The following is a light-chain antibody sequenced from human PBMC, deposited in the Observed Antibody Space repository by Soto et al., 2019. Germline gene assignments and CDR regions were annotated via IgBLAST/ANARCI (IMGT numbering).Light chain of an antibody. Sequence: EIVLTQSPGTLSLSPGERATLSCRASQSVSSSYLAWYQQKPGQAPRLLIYGASSRATGIPDRFSGSGSGTDFTHTISRLEPEDFAVYYCQQYGSSPPRFTFGPGTKVDIK. V-gene: IGKV3-20*01. CDR1: QSVSSSY. CDR2: GAS. J-gene: IGKJ3*01. CDR3: QQYGSSPPRFT.